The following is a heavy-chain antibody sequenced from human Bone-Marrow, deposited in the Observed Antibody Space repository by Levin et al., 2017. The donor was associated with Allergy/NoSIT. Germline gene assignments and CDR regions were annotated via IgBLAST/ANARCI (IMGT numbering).Heavy chain of an antibody. J-gene: IGHJ4*02. CDR1: GGSISSGGYY. Sequence: SETLSLTCTVSGGSISSGGYYWTWIRQHAGKGLEWIGYIYYSETTSYNPSLRSRLTMSVDTSKKQFSLRLTSVTDADTAVYYCASGRDGFTFEFWGQGTLVTVSS. V-gene: IGHV4-31*03. CDR3: ASGRDGFTFEF. CDR2: IYYSETT. D-gene: IGHD5-24*01.